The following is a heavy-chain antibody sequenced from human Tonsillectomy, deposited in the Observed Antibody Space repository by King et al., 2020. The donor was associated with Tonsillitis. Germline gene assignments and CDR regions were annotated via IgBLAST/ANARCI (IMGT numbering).Heavy chain of an antibody. D-gene: IGHD3-10*01. CDR1: GFTFSPYS. CDR2: ISYDGSNK. Sequence: VQLVESGGGVVQPGRSLRLSCAASGFTFSPYSMHWVRQAPGKGLEWVAIISYDGSNKYYADSVKGRFAISRDNSKNTLYLQMNSLRTEDTAVYYCARVESGDSGGYYLYYYYGMDVWGQGTTVTVSS. J-gene: IGHJ6*02. V-gene: IGHV3-30*09. CDR3: ARVESGDSGGYYLYYYYGMDV.